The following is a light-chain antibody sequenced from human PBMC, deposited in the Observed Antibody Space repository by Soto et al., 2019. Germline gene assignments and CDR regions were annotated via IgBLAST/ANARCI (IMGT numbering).Light chain of an antibody. Sequence: QSVLTQPPSVSGAPGQRVTISCTGSSSHIGAIYGVHWYQQLPGTAPKLLIYVNTNRPSGVPDRFSASKSGTSASLAITGLQAEDEADYYCQSYDDSLSAFVFGTGTKVTVL. CDR1: SSHIGAIYG. CDR3: QSYDDSLSAFV. J-gene: IGLJ1*01. V-gene: IGLV1-40*01. CDR2: VNT.